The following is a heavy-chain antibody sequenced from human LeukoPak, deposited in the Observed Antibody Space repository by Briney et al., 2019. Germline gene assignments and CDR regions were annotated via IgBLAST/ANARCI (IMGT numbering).Heavy chain of an antibody. CDR2: ITSSSSYT. CDR1: GFIFSTYN. V-gene: IGHV3-21*01. D-gene: IGHD1-26*01. J-gene: IGHJ6*03. CDR3: ARDPYNGGYGASYYYYMDV. Sequence: PGGSLRLSCAASGFIFSTYNMNWVRQAPGKGLEWVSSITSSSSYTFYADSVRGRFTISRDNAKNSLYLQMNSLRAGDTAIYYCARDPYNGGYGASYYYYMDVWGKGTTVTISS.